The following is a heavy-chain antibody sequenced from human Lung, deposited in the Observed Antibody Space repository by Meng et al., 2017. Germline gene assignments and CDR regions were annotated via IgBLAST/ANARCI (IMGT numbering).Heavy chain of an antibody. CDR2: INPDAGGT. CDR1: GYTFTTYF. Sequence: QVQLVQSGADVMKSGAAVILSCKSSGYTFTTYFLHWVRQAPGQGLEWVGTINPDAGGTNYALILQGRVSMARDTSTSTVFLELSSLKSGDTAVYYCAREKSPGHFDYWGQGTLVTVSS. V-gene: IGHV1-46*01. CDR3: AREKSPGHFDY. J-gene: IGHJ4*02.